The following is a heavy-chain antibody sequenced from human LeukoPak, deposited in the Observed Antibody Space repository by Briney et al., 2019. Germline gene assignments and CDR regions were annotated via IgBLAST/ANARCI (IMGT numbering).Heavy chain of an antibody. CDR1: GYTFTGYY. CDR2: LNPSGGTT. D-gene: IGHD3-22*01. CDR3: ARVGSWEYYDSSGSGDPFDY. J-gene: IGHJ4*02. Sequence: GASVKVSCKASGYTFTGYYMHWVRQAPGQGLEWMGILNPSGGTTIYAQKFQGRVTMTRDMSTSTVYMELSSLRSEDTAVYYCARVGSWEYYDSSGSGDPFDYWGQGTLVTVSS. V-gene: IGHV1-46*01.